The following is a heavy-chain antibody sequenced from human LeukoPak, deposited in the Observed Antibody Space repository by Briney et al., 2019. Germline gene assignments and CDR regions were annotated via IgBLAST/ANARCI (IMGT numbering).Heavy chain of an antibody. CDR2: INHSGST. CDR3: ARGQATVATGQYYVDY. D-gene: IGHD4-17*01. V-gene: IGHV4-34*01. J-gene: IGHJ4*02. Sequence: PSETLSLACGVYGGSFSGYYWSWIRQPPGKGLEWIGEINHSGSTNYNPSLKSRVTISVDTSKNQFSLKLSSVTAADTAVYYCARGQATVATGQYYVDYWGRGTLVTVSS. CDR1: GGSFSGYY.